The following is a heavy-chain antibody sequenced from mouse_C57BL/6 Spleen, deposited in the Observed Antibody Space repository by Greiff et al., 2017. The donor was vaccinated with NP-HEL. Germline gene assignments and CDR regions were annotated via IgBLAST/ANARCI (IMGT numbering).Heavy chain of an antibody. D-gene: IGHD1-1*01. CDR2: ISDGGSYT. J-gene: IGHJ2*01. CDR1: GFTFSSYA. Sequence: EVQGVESGGGLVKPGGSLKLSCAASGFTFSSYAMSWVRQTPEKRLEWVATISDGGSYTYYPDNVKGRFTITRDHAKNNLYLQMSHLKSEDTAIYYCARDYYGSSYDYFDYWGQGTILTVSA. V-gene: IGHV5-4*01. CDR3: ARDYYGSSYDYFDY.